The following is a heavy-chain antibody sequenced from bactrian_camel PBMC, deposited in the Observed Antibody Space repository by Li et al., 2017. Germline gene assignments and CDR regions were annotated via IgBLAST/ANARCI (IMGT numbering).Heavy chain of an antibody. CDR2: IDRDGTT. D-gene: IGHD3*01. V-gene: IGHV3S10*01. J-gene: IGHJ4*01. CDR1: GSIYSGAC. Sequence: DVQLVESGGGSVQAGGSLRLSCVASGSIYSGACVGWLRQAPGGIHEGIAAIDRDGTTQYADSVKGRFTISQDNAKNTLYLQMNSLKIEDTAVYYCALGSSRQATMTARGKGTQVTVS.